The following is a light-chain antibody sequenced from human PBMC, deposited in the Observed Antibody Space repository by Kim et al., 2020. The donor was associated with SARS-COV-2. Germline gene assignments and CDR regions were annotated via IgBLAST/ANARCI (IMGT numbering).Light chain of an antibody. Sequence: SPEERATPSCRARQTVSSNCFAWFQQKPGQAPRLLIYGASSRATGIPDRFSGSGSGTDFTLTITRLEPEDFAVYYCQQYSSSPATFGQGTKVDIK. CDR2: GAS. CDR3: QQYSSSPAT. V-gene: IGKV3-20*01. CDR1: QTVSSNC. J-gene: IGKJ1*01.